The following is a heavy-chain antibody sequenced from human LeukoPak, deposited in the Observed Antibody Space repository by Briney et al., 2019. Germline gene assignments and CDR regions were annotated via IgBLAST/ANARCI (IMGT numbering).Heavy chain of an antibody. D-gene: IGHD3-16*02. J-gene: IGHJ3*02. V-gene: IGHV4-39*01. Sequence: SETLSLTCTVSGGSISSSSYYWGWIRQPPGKGLEWIGSIYYSGSTYYNPSLKSRVTISVDTSKSQFSLKLSSVTAADTAVYYCARVSGGAIRNVFDIWGQGTMVTVSS. CDR2: IYYSGST. CDR1: GGSISSSSYY. CDR3: ARVSGGAIRNVFDI.